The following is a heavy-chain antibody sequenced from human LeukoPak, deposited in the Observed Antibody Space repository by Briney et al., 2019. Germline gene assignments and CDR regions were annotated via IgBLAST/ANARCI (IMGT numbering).Heavy chain of an antibody. D-gene: IGHD6-13*01. Sequence: ASVKVSCKASGGTFSSYAISWVRQAPGQGLEWMGRINPNSGGTNYAQKFQGRVTMTRDTSISTAYMELSRLRSDDTAVYYCARDLTYAAAAENDYWGQGTLVTVSS. CDR2: INPNSGGT. CDR1: GGTFSSYA. J-gene: IGHJ4*02. CDR3: ARDLTYAAAAENDY. V-gene: IGHV1-2*06.